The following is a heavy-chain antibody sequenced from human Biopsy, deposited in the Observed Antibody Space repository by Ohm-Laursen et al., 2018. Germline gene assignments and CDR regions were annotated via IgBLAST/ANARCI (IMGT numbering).Heavy chain of an antibody. Sequence: GTLSLTCYVSGGDINNYYWSWIRQPAGKGLEWIGRIYPGGSTNYNPSLKSRVTMSVDTSKKQLSLGLRSVTAADTAMYYCASVVLGPTNDAFDLWGQGTMVVVSS. V-gene: IGHV4-4*07. D-gene: IGHD3-22*01. CDR2: IYPGGST. CDR1: GGDINNYY. J-gene: IGHJ3*01. CDR3: ASVVLGPTNDAFDL.